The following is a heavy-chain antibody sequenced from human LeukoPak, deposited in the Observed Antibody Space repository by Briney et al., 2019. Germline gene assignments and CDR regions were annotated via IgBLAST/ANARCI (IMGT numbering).Heavy chain of an antibody. J-gene: IGHJ5*02. D-gene: IGHD3-10*01. CDR2: IIPILGIA. CDR3: ARGVWFGDQKAGNWFDP. V-gene: IGHV1-69*04. CDR1: GGTFSSCA. Sequence: GASVKVSCKASGGTFSSCAISWVRQAPGQGLEWMGRIIPILGIANYAQKFQGRVTITADKSAGTAYMELSSLRSEDTAVYYCARGVWFGDQKAGNWFDPWGQGTLVTVSS.